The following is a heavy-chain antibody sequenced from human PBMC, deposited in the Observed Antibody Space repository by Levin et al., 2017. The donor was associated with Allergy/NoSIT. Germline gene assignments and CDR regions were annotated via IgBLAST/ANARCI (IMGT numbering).Heavy chain of an antibody. V-gene: IGHV3-33*01. CDR3: ARDGDYYDSSGYYTY. J-gene: IGHJ4*02. CDR1: GFTFSSYG. CDR2: IWYDGSNK. Sequence: PGESLKISCAASGFTFSSYGMHWVRQAPGKGLEWVAVIWYDGSNKYYADSVKGRFTISRDNSKNTLYLQMNSLRAEDTAVYYCARDGDYYDSSGYYTYWGQGTLVTVSS. D-gene: IGHD3-22*01.